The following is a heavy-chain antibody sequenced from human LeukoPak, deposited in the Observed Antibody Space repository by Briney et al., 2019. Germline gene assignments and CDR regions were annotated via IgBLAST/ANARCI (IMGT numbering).Heavy chain of an antibody. Sequence: ASVKVSCKASGYTFTSYYMHWVRQAPGQGLEWMGIINPSGGSTSYAQKFQGRVTMTRDTSTSTVYMGLSSLRSEDTAVYYCARGGLGYSYGHQRRRFDYWGQGTLVTVSS. CDR2: INPSGGST. CDR1: GYTFTSYY. CDR3: ARGGLGYSYGHQRRRFDY. J-gene: IGHJ4*02. V-gene: IGHV1-46*03. D-gene: IGHD5-18*01.